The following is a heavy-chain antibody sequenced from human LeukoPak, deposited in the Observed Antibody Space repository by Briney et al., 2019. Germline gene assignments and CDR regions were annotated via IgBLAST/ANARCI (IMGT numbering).Heavy chain of an antibody. CDR1: GYTFTSYD. CDR2: MNPSSGNT. V-gene: IGHV1-8*03. Sequence: ASVKVSCKASGYTFTSYDINWVRQATGQGLEWMGWMNPSSGNTGYAQKFQGRVTITRNTSISTAYMELSSLRSEDTAVYYCARVMITIFGVVHWFDPWGQGTLVTVSS. D-gene: IGHD3-3*01. CDR3: ARVMITIFGVVHWFDP. J-gene: IGHJ5*02.